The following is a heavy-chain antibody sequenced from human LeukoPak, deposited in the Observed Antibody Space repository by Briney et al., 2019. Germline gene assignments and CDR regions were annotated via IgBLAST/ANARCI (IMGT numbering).Heavy chain of an antibody. CDR3: AKDDFPWGGYCSGGSCYPDY. D-gene: IGHD2-15*01. CDR2: ISYDGSNK. CDR1: GFTFSSYG. J-gene: IGHJ4*02. Sequence: GGSLRLSCAASGFTFSSYGMHWVRQAPGKGLEWVAVISYDGSNKYYADSVKGRFTISRDNSKNTLYLQMNGLRAEDTAVYYCAKDDFPWGGYCSGGSCYPDYWGQGTLVTVSS. V-gene: IGHV3-30*18.